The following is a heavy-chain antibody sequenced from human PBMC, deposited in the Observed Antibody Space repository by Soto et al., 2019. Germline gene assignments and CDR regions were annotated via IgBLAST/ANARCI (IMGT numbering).Heavy chain of an antibody. V-gene: IGHV1-69*02. CDR2: VNPIVSMS. Sequence: QVQLVQSGAEVKKPGSSVKVSCKASGDTFIFYTINWLLQAPGIGLEWMGRVNPIVSMSNYAQKFQGRVTITAEKSTNTAYMQLSSLRSEDTAIYYCAASYGSGYLAFDYWGQGALVTVSS. CDR1: GDTFIFYT. CDR3: AASYGSGYLAFDY. J-gene: IGHJ4*02. D-gene: IGHD3-10*01.